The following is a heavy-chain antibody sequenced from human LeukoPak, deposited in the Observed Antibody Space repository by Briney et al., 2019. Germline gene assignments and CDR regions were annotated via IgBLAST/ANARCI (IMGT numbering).Heavy chain of an antibody. CDR2: INSDGSTT. J-gene: IGHJ3*01. CDR1: GFTLRSYW. D-gene: IGHD5-18*01. Sequence: GGSLRLSCVVSGFTLRSYWMHWVRQAPGKGLVWVSRINSDGSTTNYADPVKGRFTISRDNSKNTLYLQMNSLRAEDTAAYYCARDPQRRGYSYGLFRGQGTMVTVSS. V-gene: IGHV3-74*01. CDR3: ARDPQRRGYSYGLF.